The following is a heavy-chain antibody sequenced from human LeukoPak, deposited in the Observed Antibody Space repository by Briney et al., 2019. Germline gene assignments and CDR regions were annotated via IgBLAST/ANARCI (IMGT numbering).Heavy chain of an antibody. CDR3: ARIVATIYYYGMDV. CDR1: GGTFSSYA. D-gene: IGHD5-12*01. CDR2: IIPILGIA. J-gene: IGHJ6*02. V-gene: IGHV1-69*04. Sequence: ASVKVSCKASGGTFSSYAISWVRQAPGQGLEWMGRIIPILGIANYAQKFQGRVTITADKSTSTAYMELGSLRSEDTAVYYCARIVATIYYYGMDVWGQGTTVTVSS.